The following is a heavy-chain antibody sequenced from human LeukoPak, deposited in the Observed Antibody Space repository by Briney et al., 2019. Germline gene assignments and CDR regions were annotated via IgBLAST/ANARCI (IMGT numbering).Heavy chain of an antibody. V-gene: IGHV3-66*02. CDR2: IYSGAST. CDR3: ARGGEQLLAPYYYYGMGV. Sequence: GGSLRLSCAASGFTVSTNYMSWVRQAPGKGLEWVSVIYSGASTYYTDSVKGRFTISRDNSKNTLYLQMNSLRAEDTAVYYCARGGEQLLAPYYYYGMGVWGQGTTVTVSS. CDR1: GFTVSTNY. D-gene: IGHD6-13*01. J-gene: IGHJ6*02.